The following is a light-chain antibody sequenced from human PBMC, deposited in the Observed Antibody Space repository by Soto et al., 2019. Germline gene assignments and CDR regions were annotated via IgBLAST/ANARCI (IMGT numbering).Light chain of an antibody. CDR1: QSVSSNY. CDR2: GAS. CDR3: HHYGSSPRT. Sequence: EIVLTQSPGTLSLSPGDRATLSCRASQSVSSNYLAWYQQKPGQAPRLLIDGASMRDTGIPDRFSASGSGPDFTLTIRRLEPEDLAMYYCHHYGSSPRTFGKGTKVEIK. V-gene: IGKV3-20*01. J-gene: IGKJ1*01.